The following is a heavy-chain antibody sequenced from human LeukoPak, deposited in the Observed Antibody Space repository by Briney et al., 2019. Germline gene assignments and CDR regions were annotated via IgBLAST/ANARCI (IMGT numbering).Heavy chain of an antibody. V-gene: IGHV3-30*02. D-gene: IGHD3-22*01. CDR2: IRYDGSNK. J-gene: IGHJ4*02. Sequence: GGSLRLSCAASGFTFSSYGMHWVRQAPGKGLEWVAFIRYDGSNKYYADSVKGRFTISRDNAKNSLYLQMNSLRAEDTAVYYCASPLIYYYDSSGLGYWGQGTLVTVSS. CDR3: ASPLIYYYDSSGLGY. CDR1: GFTFSSYG.